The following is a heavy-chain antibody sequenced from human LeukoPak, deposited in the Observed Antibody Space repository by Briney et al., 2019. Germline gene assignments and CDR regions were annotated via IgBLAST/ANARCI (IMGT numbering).Heavy chain of an antibody. J-gene: IGHJ4*02. D-gene: IGHD3-22*01. Sequence: GGSLRLSCTGSGFVYSAFWMSWVRQVPGKELEWVANIKQDGSERYYVDSVNGRFTISRDNAKNTVFLQMDSLRVEDTAVYYCARESVRRISMRAKGYFDYWGQGTRVTVSS. CDR3: ARESVRRISMRAKGYFDY. CDR1: GFVYSAFW. CDR2: IKQDGSER. V-gene: IGHV3-7*01.